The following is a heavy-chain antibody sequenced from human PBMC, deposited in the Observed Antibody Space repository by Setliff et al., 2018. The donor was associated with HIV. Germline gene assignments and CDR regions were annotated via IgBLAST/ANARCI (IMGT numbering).Heavy chain of an antibody. V-gene: IGHV4-4*07. CDR1: GVSTSIHY. Sequence: SETLSLTCTVSGVSTSIHYWVWIRQPAGRGLEWIGRIHTSDTTRYNPSLQSRVTMSVDTSKNQFSLKLTSVSAADTAVYYCARGVAAAGMLMDVWGKGTTVTVSS. D-gene: IGHD6-13*01. CDR2: IHTSDTT. CDR3: ARGVAAAGMLMDV. J-gene: IGHJ6*03.